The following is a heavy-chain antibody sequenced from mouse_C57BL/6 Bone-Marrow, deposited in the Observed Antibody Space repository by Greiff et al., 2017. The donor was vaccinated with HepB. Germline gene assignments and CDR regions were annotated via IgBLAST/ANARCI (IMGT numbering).Heavy chain of an antibody. Sequence: QVQLQQSGAELVRPGASVTLSCKASGYTFTDYEMHWVKQTPVHGLEWIGAIDPETGGTAYNQKFKGKAILTADKSSSTAYMELRSLTSEDSAVYYCTRKGGSPYYDAMDYWGQGTSVTVSS. D-gene: IGHD1-1*01. J-gene: IGHJ4*01. CDR3: TRKGGSPYYDAMDY. V-gene: IGHV1-15*01. CDR1: GYTFTDYE. CDR2: IDPETGGT.